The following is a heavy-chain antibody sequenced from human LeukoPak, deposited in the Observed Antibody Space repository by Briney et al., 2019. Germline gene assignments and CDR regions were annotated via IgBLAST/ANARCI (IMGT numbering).Heavy chain of an antibody. CDR3: VRAYDFWSGYQYYYYYGMDV. J-gene: IGHJ6*02. CDR2: IYYSGST. D-gene: IGHD3-3*01. CDR1: GGSISSSSYY. V-gene: IGHV4-39*01. Sequence: SETLSLTCTVSGGSISSSSYYWGWIRQPPGKGLEWIGSIYYSGSTYYNPSLKSRVTISVDTSKNQFSLKLSSVTAADTAVYYCVRAYDFWSGYQYYYYYGMDVWGQGTTVTVSS.